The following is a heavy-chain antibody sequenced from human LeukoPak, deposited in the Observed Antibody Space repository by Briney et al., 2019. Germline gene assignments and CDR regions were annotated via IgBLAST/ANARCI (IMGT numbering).Heavy chain of an antibody. V-gene: IGHV3-48*03. Sequence: GSLRLSCAASGFTFSSYEMNWVRQAPGKGLEWVSYISSSGSTIYYADSAKGRFTISRDNAKNSLYLQMNSLRAEDTAVYYCARDCSSTSCYDALYGMDVWGKGTTVTVSS. J-gene: IGHJ6*04. D-gene: IGHD2-2*01. CDR3: ARDCSSTSCYDALYGMDV. CDR1: GFTFSSYE. CDR2: ISSSGSTI.